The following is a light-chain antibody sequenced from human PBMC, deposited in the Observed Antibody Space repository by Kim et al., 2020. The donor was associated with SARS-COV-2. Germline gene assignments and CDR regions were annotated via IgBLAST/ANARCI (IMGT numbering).Light chain of an antibody. V-gene: IGKV1-33*01. CDR2: DAS. CDR3: QQYDTLLYS. J-gene: IGKJ2*01. Sequence: DIQMTQSPSSLSASVGDRVTITCQASQDISNYLNWYQQKPGKAPKLLIYDASNLETGVPSRFSGSGSGTDFTFTISSLQPEDIATYYCQQYDTLLYSFGQGPKLKI. CDR1: QDISNY.